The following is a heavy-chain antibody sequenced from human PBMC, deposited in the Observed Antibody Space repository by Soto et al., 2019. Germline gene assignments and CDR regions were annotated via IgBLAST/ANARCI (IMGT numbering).Heavy chain of an antibody. CDR1: GYTFNTYG. D-gene: IGHD6-13*01. CDR2: ISAYNGNT. J-gene: IGHJ4*02. CDR3: AREALYSIGWYYSDY. V-gene: IGHV1-18*01. Sequence: QVQLVQSGAEVKKPGASVKVSCQASGYTFNTYGINWVRQAPGQGLEWMGWISAYNGNTNYAEKVRGRVTMTTDTSTSTAYMELRSLRSDDTAVYYCAREALYSIGWYYSDYWGQGTPVTVSS.